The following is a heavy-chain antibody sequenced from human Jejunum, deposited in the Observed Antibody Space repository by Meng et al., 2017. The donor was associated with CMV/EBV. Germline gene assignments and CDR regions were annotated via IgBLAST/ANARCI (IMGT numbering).Heavy chain of an antibody. J-gene: IGHJ5*02. CDR3: ARGGNFDP. CDR2: ISANTGTP. D-gene: IGHD2/OR15-2a*01. Sequence: QVEVVQSGSELKKSGASVKVSCKASGYTFSTYTINWVRQAHGRGLEWMGWISANTGTPTYTQGFTGRFVFSLDTSVSTAYLQISSLKAEDTAVYYCARGGNFDPWGQGTLVTVSS. V-gene: IGHV7-4-1*02. CDR1: GYTFSTYT.